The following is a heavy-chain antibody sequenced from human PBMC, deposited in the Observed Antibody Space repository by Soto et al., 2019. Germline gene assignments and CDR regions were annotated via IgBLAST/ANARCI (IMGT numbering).Heavy chain of an antibody. Sequence: VQLVQSGAEVKKPGESLKISCQGSGYVFTNQWIGWVRQMPGKGLEWMGIIYPADSDTRYSPSFQGQVTIPADKSIPTASLRGSSMKASAPAMYNFAGGYGRYFDYGGQEPWSPSPQ. CDR2: IYPADSDT. D-gene: IGHD5-18*01. V-gene: IGHV5-51*03. CDR1: GYVFTNQW. CDR3: AGGYGRYFDY. J-gene: IGHJ4*01.